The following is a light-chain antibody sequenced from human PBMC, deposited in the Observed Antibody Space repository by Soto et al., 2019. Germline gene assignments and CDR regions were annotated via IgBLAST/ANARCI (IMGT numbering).Light chain of an antibody. CDR1: SNDIGAYNY. Sequence: QSVLTQPPSASGSPGQSVTISCTGTSNDIGAYNYVSWYQQNSGKAPKLLIYEVIRRPSGVPDRFSGSRSGNTASPTISGLQPEDEADYYCSSYAGRETGVFGTGTKLTVL. CDR3: SSYAGRETGV. J-gene: IGLJ1*01. V-gene: IGLV2-8*01. CDR2: EVI.